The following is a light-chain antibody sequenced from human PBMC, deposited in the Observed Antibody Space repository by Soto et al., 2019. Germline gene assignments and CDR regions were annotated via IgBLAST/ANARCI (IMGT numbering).Light chain of an antibody. CDR1: SSDVGGYYY. J-gene: IGLJ1*01. Sequence: QSALTQPASVSGSPGQSITIPCTGTSSDVGGYYYVSWYQNHPGKAPKLIIYEVSNRPSGVSDRFSGSKSGNTASLTISGLQTEDEADYYCSSFTSSSTLVFGTGTKVTVL. CDR2: EVS. CDR3: SSFTSSSTLV. V-gene: IGLV2-14*01.